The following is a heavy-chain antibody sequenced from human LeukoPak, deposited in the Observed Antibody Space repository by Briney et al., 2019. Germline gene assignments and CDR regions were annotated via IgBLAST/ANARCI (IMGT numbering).Heavy chain of an antibody. CDR1: GGSVSIGSYY. CDR3: ARTNDFWTGYYEK. D-gene: IGHD3/OR15-3a*01. Sequence: SETLSLTCTVSGGSVSIGSYYWSWNRQPAGKGLEWIGRIYVGGSTDYNPSLKSRVTILKDMSKNQFSLRLSSVTAADTAVYYCARTNDFWTGYYEKWGQGTLVTVSS. J-gene: IGHJ4*02. CDR2: IYVGGST. V-gene: IGHV4-61*02.